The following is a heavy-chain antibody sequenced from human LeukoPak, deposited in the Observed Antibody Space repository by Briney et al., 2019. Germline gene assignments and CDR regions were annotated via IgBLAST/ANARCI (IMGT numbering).Heavy chain of an antibody. CDR3: GYSGSYSIPDY. CDR1: GYTFTGYY. D-gene: IGHD1-26*01. Sequence: ASVKVSCKASGYTFTGYYMHWVRQAPGQGLEWMGIINPSGGSTSYAQKFQGRVTMTRDTSTSTVYMELSSLRSEDTAVYYCGYSGSYSIPDYWGQGTLVTVSS. V-gene: IGHV1-46*01. CDR2: INPSGGST. J-gene: IGHJ4*02.